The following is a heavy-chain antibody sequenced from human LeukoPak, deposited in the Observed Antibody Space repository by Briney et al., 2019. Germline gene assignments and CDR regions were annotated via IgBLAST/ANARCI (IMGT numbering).Heavy chain of an antibody. Sequence: GGSLRLSCAASGFSFSNYWMNWFRQAPGKGLEWAANIKKDGSEKHYVDSVRGRFTISRDNAKNSLYLQMNSLRGDDTAMYFCEGGTYWGQGTLVTVSS. CDR2: IKKDGSEK. CDR1: GFSFSNYW. J-gene: IGHJ4*02. V-gene: IGHV3-7*04. CDR3: EGGTY.